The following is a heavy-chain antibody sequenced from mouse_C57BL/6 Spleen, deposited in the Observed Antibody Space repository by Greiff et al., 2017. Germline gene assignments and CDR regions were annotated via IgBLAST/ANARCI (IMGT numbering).Heavy chain of an antibody. V-gene: IGHV1-59*01. CDR2: IDPSDSYT. D-gene: IGHD1-1*02. Sequence: QVQLQQPGAELVRPGTSVKLSCKASGYTFTSYWMHWVKQRPGQGLEWIGVIDPSDSYTNYNQKFKGKATLTVDTSSSTAYMQLSSLTSEDSAVYFCARGWLDYAMDYWGQGTSVTVSS. J-gene: IGHJ4*01. CDR3: ARGWLDYAMDY. CDR1: GYTFTSYW.